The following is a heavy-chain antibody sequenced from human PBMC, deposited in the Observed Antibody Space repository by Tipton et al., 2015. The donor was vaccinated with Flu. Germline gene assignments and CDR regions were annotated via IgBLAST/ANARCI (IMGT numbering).Heavy chain of an antibody. CDR3: ASTSNYGRRIEPDFDS. V-gene: IGHV4-4*07. CDR2: IYASGST. J-gene: IGHJ4*02. CDR1: GDSMSSYY. Sequence: LVKPTETLSLTCTVSGDSMSSYYWSWIWQSAGKGLEWIGRIYASGSTTYNPSLKSRVSMSLDTSKNQFSLKLSSVTAADTAVYYCASTSNYGRRIEPDFDSWGQGTLVTVSS. D-gene: IGHD5-24*01.